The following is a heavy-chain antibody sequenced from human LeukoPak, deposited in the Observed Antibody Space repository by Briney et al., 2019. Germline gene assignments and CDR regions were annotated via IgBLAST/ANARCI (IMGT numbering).Heavy chain of an antibody. CDR3: AKSHIAAAGPHYYYYGMDV. J-gene: IGHJ6*02. V-gene: IGHV3-30*18. CDR2: ISYDGSNK. D-gene: IGHD6-13*01. CDR1: GFTFSSYG. Sequence: PGGSLRLSCAASGFTFSSYGMHWVRQAPGKGLEWVAVISYDGSNKYYADSVKGRFTISRDNSKNTLYLQMNSLRAEDTAVYYCAKSHIAAAGPHYYYYGMDVWGQGTTVTVSS.